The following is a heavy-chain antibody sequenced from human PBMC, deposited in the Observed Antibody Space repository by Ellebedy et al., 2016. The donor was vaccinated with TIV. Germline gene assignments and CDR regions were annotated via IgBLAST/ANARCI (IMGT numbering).Heavy chain of an antibody. Sequence: GGSLRLSCAASGFTFDDYVMHWVRQAPGQGLEWVAVIWYDGSYKHYADSLKGRFTISGDNSKNTLYLQVNSLRTEDTAVYYCAKDWDMGSAPRYYFDYWGQGTLVTVSS. D-gene: IGHD3-10*01. CDR3: AKDWDMGSAPRYYFDY. CDR2: IWYDGSYK. J-gene: IGHJ4*02. V-gene: IGHV3-30*02. CDR1: GFTFDDYV.